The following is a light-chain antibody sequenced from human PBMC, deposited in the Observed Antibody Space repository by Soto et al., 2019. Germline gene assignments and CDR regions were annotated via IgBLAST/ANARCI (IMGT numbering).Light chain of an antibody. CDR1: SSDDGGYNY. CDR2: DVS. J-gene: IGLJ2*01. V-gene: IGLV2-14*03. CDR3: SSYTSSSARLVV. Sequence: QSVLTQPASVSGSPGQSITISCTGTSSDDGGYNYVSWYQQHPGKDPKLMIYDVSSRPSGVSNRFSGSKSGNTASLTISGLQAEDEADYYCSSYTSSSARLVVFGGGTKVTVL.